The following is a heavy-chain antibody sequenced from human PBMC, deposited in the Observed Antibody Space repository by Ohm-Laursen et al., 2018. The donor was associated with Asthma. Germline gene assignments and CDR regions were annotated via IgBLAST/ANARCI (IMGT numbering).Heavy chain of an antibody. CDR2: IGVAGDT. Sequence: SLRLSCAASGFTFSTSDMHWVRQATGKGLEWVSAIGVAGDTYYPGSVKGRFTISRDNSKNTLYLQMNSLRAEDTAVYYCAFIAVAGTVDYWGQGTLVTVSS. V-gene: IGHV3-13*01. CDR3: AFIAVAGTVDY. D-gene: IGHD6-19*01. J-gene: IGHJ4*02. CDR1: GFTFSTSD.